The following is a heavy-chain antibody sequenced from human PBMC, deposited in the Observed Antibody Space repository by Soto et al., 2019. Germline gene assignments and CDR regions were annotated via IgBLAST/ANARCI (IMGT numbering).Heavy chain of an antibody. D-gene: IGHD6-13*01. CDR2: IYYSGST. V-gene: IGHV4-30-4*01. J-gene: IGHJ5*02. CDR1: GGSISSGDYY. CDR3: ARDRDSSSWYWFDP. Sequence: PSETLSLTCTVSGGSISSGDYYWSWIRQPPGRGLEWIGYIYYSGSTYYNPSLKSRVTISVDTSKNQFSLKLSSVTAADTAVYYCARDRDSSSWYWFDPWGQGTLVT.